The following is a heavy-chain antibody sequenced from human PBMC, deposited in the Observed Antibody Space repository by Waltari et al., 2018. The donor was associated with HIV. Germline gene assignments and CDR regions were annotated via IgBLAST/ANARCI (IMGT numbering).Heavy chain of an antibody. CDR2: IYYRGST. V-gene: IGHV4-59*01. D-gene: IGHD2-21*02. CDR1: GGSISSYY. J-gene: IGHJ5*02. Sequence: QVQLQESGPGLVKPSETLSLTCTVSGGSISSYYWSWIRQPPGKGLEWIGYIYYRGSTNYNPSLKSRVTISVDTSKNQFSLKLSSVTAADTAVYYCARDHVTALGYNWFDPWGQGTLVTVSS. CDR3: ARDHVTALGYNWFDP.